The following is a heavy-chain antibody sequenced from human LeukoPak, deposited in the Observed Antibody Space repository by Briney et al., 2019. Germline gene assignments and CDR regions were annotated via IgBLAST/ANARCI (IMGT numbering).Heavy chain of an antibody. D-gene: IGHD5-18*01. Sequence: PGGSLRLSCAASGLTVSSHYMSWIRQAPGQGLEWVSLIYSGAGTYYADSVHGRFTISRDNSNNILYLQMNNLRAEDTAVYYCASEGEIGYGYFYWGQGTLVTVSS. CDR2: IYSGAGT. CDR3: ASEGEIGYGYFY. CDR1: GLTVSSHY. J-gene: IGHJ4*02. V-gene: IGHV3-66*01.